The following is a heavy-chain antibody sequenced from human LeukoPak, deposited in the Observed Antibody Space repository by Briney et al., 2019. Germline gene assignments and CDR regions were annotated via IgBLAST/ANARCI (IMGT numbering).Heavy chain of an antibody. Sequence: SVEISCKASGYNFTSYDINWVRQATGQGLEWMGWMNPNSGNTGYAQKCQGRVTMTRNTSISTAYMELSSLRSEDTAVYYCARGPGYYDSSGYDAFDIWGQGTMVTVSS. CDR2: MNPNSGNT. CDR3: ARGPGYYDSSGYDAFDI. V-gene: IGHV1-8*01. D-gene: IGHD3-22*01. CDR1: GYNFTSYD. J-gene: IGHJ3*02.